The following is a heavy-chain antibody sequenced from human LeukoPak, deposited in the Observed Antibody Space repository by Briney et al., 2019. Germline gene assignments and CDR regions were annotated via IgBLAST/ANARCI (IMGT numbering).Heavy chain of an antibody. CDR2: VSDIGRST. J-gene: IGHJ4*02. D-gene: IGHD5-24*01. CDR3: AKRGMTTIKEGFDY. Sequence: GGSLRLSCAASGFPFSSYAMSWVRQPPGKGLGWVSAVSDIGRSTYYADSVKGRFTISRDNSKNTLYLHMNSLRAEDTAVYYCAKRGMTTIKEGFDYWGQGTLVTVSS. V-gene: IGHV3-23*01. CDR1: GFPFSSYA.